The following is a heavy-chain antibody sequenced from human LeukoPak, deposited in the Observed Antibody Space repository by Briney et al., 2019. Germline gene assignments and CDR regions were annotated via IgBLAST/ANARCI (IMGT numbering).Heavy chain of an antibody. J-gene: IGHJ5*02. CDR1: GGSISRHY. CDR2: FYYSGST. Sequence: PSETLSLTCTVSGGSISRHYWSWIRQPPGKGPERIGYFYYSGSTNYNPSLKSRVTISVDSSKNQFSLKLSSVTAADTAVYYCARVQGQLVRGWFDPWGQGTLVTVSS. D-gene: IGHD6-6*01. CDR3: ARVQGQLVRGWFDP. V-gene: IGHV4-59*11.